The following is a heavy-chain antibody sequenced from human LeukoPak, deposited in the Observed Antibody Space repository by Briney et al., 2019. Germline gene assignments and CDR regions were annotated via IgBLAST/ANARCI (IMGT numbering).Heavy chain of an antibody. J-gene: IGHJ4*02. D-gene: IGHD2-2*01. CDR1: GYTFTSYY. V-gene: IGHV1-46*01. CDR2: INPSGGST. CDR3: ARTIPIAPAAAGALGY. Sequence: ASVKVSCKASGYTFTSYYMHWVRQAPGQGLEWMGIINPSGGSTSYAQKFQVRVTMTRDTSTSTVYMELSSLRSEDTAVYYCARTIPIAPAAAGALGYWGQGTLVTVSS.